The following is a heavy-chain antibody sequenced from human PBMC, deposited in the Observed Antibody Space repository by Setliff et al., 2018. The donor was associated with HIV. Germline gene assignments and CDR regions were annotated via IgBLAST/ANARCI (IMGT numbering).Heavy chain of an antibody. CDR2: IYYSGST. V-gene: IGHV4-59*01. CDR3: AGVLTGPHLHFDY. Sequence: PSETLSLTCTVSGGSISSYYWSWIRQPPGKGLEWIGYIYYSGSTDYNPSLKSRVTIPVDTSNDQFYLRLSSVTAADTAVYYCAGVLTGPHLHFDYGGQGTLVTVSS. D-gene: IGHD3-9*01. CDR1: GGSISSYY. J-gene: IGHJ4*02.